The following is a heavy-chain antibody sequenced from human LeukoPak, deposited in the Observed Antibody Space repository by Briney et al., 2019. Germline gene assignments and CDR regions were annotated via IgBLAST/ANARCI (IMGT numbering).Heavy chain of an antibody. CDR2: INPNSGGT. J-gene: IGHJ5*02. Sequence: ASAKVSCKASGYTFTGYYMHWVRQAPGQGLEWMGWINPNSGGTNYAQKFQGRVTMTRDTSISTAYMELSRLRSDDTAVYYCARDSVESDNWFDPWGQGTLVTVSS. CDR3: ARDSVESDNWFDP. CDR1: GYTFTGYY. V-gene: IGHV1-2*02. D-gene: IGHD6-19*01.